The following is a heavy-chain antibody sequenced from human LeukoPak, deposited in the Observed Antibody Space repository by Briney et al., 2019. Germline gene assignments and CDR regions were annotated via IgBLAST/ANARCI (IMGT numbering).Heavy chain of an antibody. V-gene: IGHV4-34*01. CDR3: ARGRVGATLWFDP. J-gene: IGHJ5*02. Sequence: SETLSLTCAVYGGSFSGYYWSWIRQPPGKGLEWIGEINHSGSTNYNPSLKSRVTISVDTSKNQFSLKLRTVTAADTAVYYCARGRVGATLWFDPWGQGTLVTVSS. D-gene: IGHD1-26*01. CDR2: INHSGST. CDR1: GGSFSGYY.